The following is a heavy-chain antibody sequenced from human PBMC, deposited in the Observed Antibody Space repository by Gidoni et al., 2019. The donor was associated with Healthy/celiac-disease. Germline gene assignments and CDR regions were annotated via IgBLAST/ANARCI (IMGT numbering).Heavy chain of an antibody. Sequence: ELQLVESGGGLVQPGGSLRLSCAASGFTFSSYSMNWVRQAPGKGLGWVSYIMSSSSTIYYADSVKGRFTISRDNAKNSLYLQMNSLRDEDTAVYYCARVAAAAGCLDYWGQGTLVTVSS. J-gene: IGHJ4*02. CDR1: GFTFSSYS. D-gene: IGHD6-13*01. CDR3: ARVAAAAGCLDY. V-gene: IGHV3-48*02. CDR2: IMSSSSTI.